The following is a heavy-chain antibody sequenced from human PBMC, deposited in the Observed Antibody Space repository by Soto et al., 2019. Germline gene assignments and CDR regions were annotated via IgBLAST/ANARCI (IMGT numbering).Heavy chain of an antibody. V-gene: IGHV1-18*01. J-gene: IGHJ4*02. CDR2: ISAYNANT. D-gene: IGHD3-10*01. CDR3: GTGKGDGSRSYSGY. CDR1: GYTFTSYG. Sequence: QVQLVQSGAEVKKPGASVKVSCKASGYTFTSYGISWVRQAPGQGLEWMGWISAYNANTNYAQKLQGRVTMTTDTSTSTAYMELRSLRSDGPAVYYCGTGKGDGSRSYSGYWGQGTLVTASS.